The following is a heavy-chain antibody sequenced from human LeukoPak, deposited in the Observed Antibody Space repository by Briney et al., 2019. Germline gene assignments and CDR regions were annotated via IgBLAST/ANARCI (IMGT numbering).Heavy chain of an antibody. D-gene: IGHD3-3*01. V-gene: IGHV1-2*02. J-gene: IGHJ6*02. CDR2: INPNSGGT. CDR3: ASQSITIFGVVIIPPYYGMDV. Sequence: ASVKVSCKASGYTFTGYYMHWVRQAPGQGLEWMGWINPNSGGTNYAQKFQGRVTMTRDTSISTAYMELSRLRSDDTAVYYCASQSITIFGVVIIPPYYGMDVWGQGTRSPSP. CDR1: GYTFTGYY.